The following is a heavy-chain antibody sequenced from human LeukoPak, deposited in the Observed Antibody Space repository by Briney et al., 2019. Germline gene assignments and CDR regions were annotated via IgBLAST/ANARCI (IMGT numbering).Heavy chain of an antibody. CDR1: GFTVSSNY. CDR3: AREHDYGDYYGMDV. J-gene: IGHJ6*02. CDR2: IYSGGST. V-gene: IGHV3-66*01. Sequence: GGSLRLSCAASGFTVSSNYMSWVRQAPGKGLEWVSVIYSGGSTYYADSVKGRFTISRDNSKNTLYLQMNSLRAEDTAVYYCAREHDYGDYYGMDVWGQGTTVTVSS. D-gene: IGHD4-17*01.